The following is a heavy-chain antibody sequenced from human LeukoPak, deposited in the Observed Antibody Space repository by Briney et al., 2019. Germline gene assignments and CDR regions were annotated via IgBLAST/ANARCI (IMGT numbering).Heavy chain of an antibody. CDR2: IIPILGIA. CDR3: AQTLSSSRTFDY. J-gene: IGHJ4*02. V-gene: IGHV1-69*04. CDR1: GGTFISYA. Sequence: SVKVSCKASGGTFISYAISWVRQAPGQGLEWMGRIIPILGIANYAQKFQGRVTITADKSTSTAYMELSSLRSEDTAVYYCAQTLSSSRTFDYWGQGTLVTVSS. D-gene: IGHD6-13*01.